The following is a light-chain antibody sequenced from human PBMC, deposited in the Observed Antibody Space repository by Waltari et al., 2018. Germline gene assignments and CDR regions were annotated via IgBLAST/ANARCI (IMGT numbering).Light chain of an antibody. J-gene: IGKJ4*01. CDR1: QGTSSW. CDR2: AAF. CDR3: QQANSFTLT. Sequence: DIQMTQSPSSVSASVGDSVTITCRASQGTSSWLAWYQQKPGKAPKLLSYAAFTLQSGVKSRVRDSGSGTEFTLTITSLQPEDFATYYCQQANSFTLTFGGGTKVEMK. V-gene: IGKV1-12*01.